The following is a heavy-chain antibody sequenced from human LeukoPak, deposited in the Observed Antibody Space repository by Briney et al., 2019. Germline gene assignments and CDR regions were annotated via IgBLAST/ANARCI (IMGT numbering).Heavy chain of an antibody. CDR2: IYPDDNT. Sequence: GGSLRLSCAASGFTVSSSYVHWVRQAPGKGLEWVSVIYPDDNTYYADSLKGRFSISRDISKNTVYLQMKSLRAEDTAVYYCAMSTGYYYGNFDYWGQGTLVTVSS. CDR1: GFTVSSSY. V-gene: IGHV3-66*01. D-gene: IGHD3-22*01. CDR3: AMSTGYYYGNFDY. J-gene: IGHJ4*02.